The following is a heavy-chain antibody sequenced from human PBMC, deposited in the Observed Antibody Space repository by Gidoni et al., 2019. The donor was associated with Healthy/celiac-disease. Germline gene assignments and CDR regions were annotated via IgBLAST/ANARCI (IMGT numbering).Heavy chain of an antibody. CDR1: GDSVSRHSAA. Sequence: QVQLQQSGPGLVKHAQTLPLTCAISGDSVSRHSAAWNWLRQSPSRGLEWLVRTYYRSKWYNDYAVSVKSRITINPDTSKNQFSLQLNSVTPEYTAVYYCARDVTTVTTVIDYWGQGTLVTVSS. J-gene: IGHJ4*02. D-gene: IGHD4-17*01. CDR3: ARDVTTVTTVIDY. CDR2: TYYRSKWYN. V-gene: IGHV6-1*01.